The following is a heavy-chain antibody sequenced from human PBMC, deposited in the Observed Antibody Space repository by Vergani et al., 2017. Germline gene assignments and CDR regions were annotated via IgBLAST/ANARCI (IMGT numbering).Heavy chain of an antibody. D-gene: IGHD3-16*01. Sequence: QVQLVESGGGVVQRGGSLRLSCATSGYTLSNYDMQWIRQGPGKGLEFVAFIQFDGSNQYYADSVKGRFTLSRDFSKNTLYLQMNSLRTDDTATYYCAKHFRGWGSGYWCQGTQVIVSS. J-gene: IGHJ4*02. CDR3: AKHFRGWGSGY. CDR2: IQFDGSNQ. V-gene: IGHV3-30*02. CDR1: GYTLSNYD.